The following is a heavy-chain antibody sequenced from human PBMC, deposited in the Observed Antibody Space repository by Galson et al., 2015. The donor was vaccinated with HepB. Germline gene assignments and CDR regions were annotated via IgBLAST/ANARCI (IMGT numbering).Heavy chain of an antibody. D-gene: IGHD5-24*01. Sequence: SLRLSCKASGYTFTSYGITWVRQAPGQGLDWIGWISGYNGKTNYGQKFQGRVTMTTDTSTSTAYMELRSLRSEDTAVYYCALSRDGYNWDCWGQGTLVTVSS. V-gene: IGHV1-18*04. J-gene: IGHJ4*02. CDR3: ALSRDGYNWDC. CDR2: ISGYNGKT. CDR1: GYTFTSYG.